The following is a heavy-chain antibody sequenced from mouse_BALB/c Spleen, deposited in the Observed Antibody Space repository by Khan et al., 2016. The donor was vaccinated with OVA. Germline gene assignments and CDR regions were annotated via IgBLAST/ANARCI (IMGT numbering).Heavy chain of an antibody. CDR1: GFSLTNYS. D-gene: IGHD2-4*01. Sequence: VQLKESGPGLVQPSQSLSITCTVSGFSLTNYSVHWVRQSPGKGLEWLGVIWSAGSTDYNAAFISRLTIRKDNSRSQVFFKMNSLQPNDTAIYYFARRGYDYGRGALFAYWGQGTLVTVSA. CDR3: ARRGYDYGRGALFAY. J-gene: IGHJ3*01. CDR2: IWSAGST. V-gene: IGHV2-2*02.